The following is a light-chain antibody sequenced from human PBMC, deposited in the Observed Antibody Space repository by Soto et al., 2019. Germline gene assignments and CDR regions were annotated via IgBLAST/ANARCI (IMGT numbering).Light chain of an antibody. CDR3: QSYDSSLSGPWV. CDR2: GNT. J-gene: IGLJ3*02. V-gene: IGLV1-40*01. CDR1: SSNIGAGYG. Sequence: QPVLTQPPSVSGAPGQRVTISCTGSSSNIGAGYGVHWYQQLPGTAPKLLIYGNTNRPSGVPDRFSGSKSGTSASLAITGLQAEDEADYYCQSYDSSLSGPWVFGGGTKLTVL.